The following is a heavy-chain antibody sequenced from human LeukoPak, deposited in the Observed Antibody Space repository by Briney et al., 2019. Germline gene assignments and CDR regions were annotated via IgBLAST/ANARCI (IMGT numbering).Heavy chain of an antibody. CDR1: GGSISSSSYY. D-gene: IGHD3-3*01. CDR3: AGRFLEWSLDY. J-gene: IGHJ4*02. Sequence: SETLSLTCTVSGGSISSSSYYWGWIRQPPGKGLEWIGTIYYSRSTYYNPSLKSRVTISVDTSKNQFSLKLSSVTAADTAVYYCAGRFLEWSLDYWGQGTLVTVSS. CDR2: IYYSRST. V-gene: IGHV4-39*01.